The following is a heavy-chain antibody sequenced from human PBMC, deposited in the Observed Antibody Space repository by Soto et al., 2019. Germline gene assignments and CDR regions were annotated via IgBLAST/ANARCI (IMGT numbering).Heavy chain of an antibody. CDR1: GFTFSSYA. Sequence: PGGSLRLSCAASGFTFSSYAMSWVRQAPGKGLEWVSAISGSGGSTYYADSVKGRFTISRDNSKNTLYLQMNSLRAEDTAVYYCAKDYITMIVAPWGGFDPWGQGTLVTVSS. D-gene: IGHD3-22*01. CDR2: ISGSGGST. CDR3: AKDYITMIVAPWGGFDP. V-gene: IGHV3-23*01. J-gene: IGHJ5*02.